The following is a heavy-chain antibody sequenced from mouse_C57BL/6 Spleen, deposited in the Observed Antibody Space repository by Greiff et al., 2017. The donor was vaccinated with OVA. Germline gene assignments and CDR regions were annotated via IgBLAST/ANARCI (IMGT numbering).Heavy chain of an antibody. CDR1: GFSFNTYA. CDR2: IRSKSNNYAT. J-gene: IGHJ4*01. Sequence: EVKLVESGGGLVQPKGSLKLSCAASGFSFNTYAMNWVRQAPGKGLEWVARIRSKSNNYATYYADSVKDRFTISRDDSESMLYLQMNNLKTEDTAMYYCVVTTVPSAMDYWGQGTSVTVSS. V-gene: IGHV10-1*01. D-gene: IGHD1-1*01. CDR3: VVTTVPSAMDY.